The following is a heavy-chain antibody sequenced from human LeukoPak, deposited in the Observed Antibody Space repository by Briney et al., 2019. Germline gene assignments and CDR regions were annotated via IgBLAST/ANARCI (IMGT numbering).Heavy chain of an antibody. CDR2: IYSGGST. Sequence: GGSLRLSCAASGFTVSSNYMTWVRQAPGKGLEWVSVIYSGGSTYYADSVKGRFTISRDNSKNTLFLQMNSLRAEDTAVYHCAKGNSNWDWGQGTLVTVSS. V-gene: IGHV3-53*01. J-gene: IGHJ4*02. D-gene: IGHD1-7*01. CDR1: GFTVSSNY. CDR3: AKGNSNWD.